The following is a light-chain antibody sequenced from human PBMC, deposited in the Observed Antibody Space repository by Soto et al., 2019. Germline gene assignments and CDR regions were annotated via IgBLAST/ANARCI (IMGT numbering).Light chain of an antibody. V-gene: IGLV1-47*01. J-gene: IGLJ1*01. CDR3: ATWDDRIYV. CDR1: TSIIGSNY. CDR2: SSS. Sequence: QSVLTQPPPAPGTPGQTVTISFSGRTSIIGSNYVYWYQRLPGMAPKLLIYSSSRRPLGVPVRFSGSTSGTSASLAISGLQSEDEADYYCATWDDRIYVFGAGTKVTVL.